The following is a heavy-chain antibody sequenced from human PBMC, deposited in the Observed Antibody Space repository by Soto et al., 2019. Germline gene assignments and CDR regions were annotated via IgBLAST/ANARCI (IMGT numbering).Heavy chain of an antibody. CDR1: GFPFSSYA. CDR2: IRGNGDST. D-gene: IGHD3-16*01. J-gene: IGHJ4*02. CDR3: AKVHYDGGILDY. V-gene: IGHV3-23*01. Sequence: PGGSLRLSCAASGFPFSSYAMSWVRPAPGEGLEWVSTIRGNGDSTYYADSVKGRFTISRDNSKNTLFLQMNSLRAEDTAIYYCAKVHYDGGILDYWGQGTLVTVSS.